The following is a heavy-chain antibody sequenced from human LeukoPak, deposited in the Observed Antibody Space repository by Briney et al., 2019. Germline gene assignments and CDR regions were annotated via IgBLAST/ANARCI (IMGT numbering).Heavy chain of an antibody. CDR1: GFTFSSYG. D-gene: IGHD5-18*01. J-gene: IGHJ4*02. V-gene: IGHV3-23*01. Sequence: GGSLRLSCAASGFTFSSYGMSWVRQAPGKGLEWVSAISGSGGSTYYADSVKGRFTISRDNAKNSLYLQMNSLRAEDTAVYYCARESSYGPPRYWGQGTLVTVSS. CDR3: ARESSYGPPRY. CDR2: ISGSGGST.